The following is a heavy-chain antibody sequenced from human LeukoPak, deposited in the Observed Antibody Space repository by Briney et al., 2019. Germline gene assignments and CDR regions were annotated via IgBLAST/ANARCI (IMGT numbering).Heavy chain of an antibody. CDR3: AALLGYCSGGSCYGAFDY. CDR1: GFTFTSSA. Sequence: SVTVSCKASGFTFTSSAMQWVRQARGQGLEWIGWIVVGSGKTNYAQKFQERVTINRESYTSTAYMELSSLRSEDTAVYYCAALLGYCSGGSCYGAFDYWGQGTLVTVSS. D-gene: IGHD2-15*01. J-gene: IGHJ4*02. CDR2: IVVGSGKT. V-gene: IGHV1-58*02.